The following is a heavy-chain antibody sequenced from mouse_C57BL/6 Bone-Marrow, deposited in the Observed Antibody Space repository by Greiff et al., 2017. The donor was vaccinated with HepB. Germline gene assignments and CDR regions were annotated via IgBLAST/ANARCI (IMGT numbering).Heavy chain of an antibody. Sequence: EVKLVESGGGLVKPGGSLKLSCAASGFTFSSYALSWVRQTPEKRLEWVATISDGGSYTYYPDNVKGRFTISGDNAKNNLYLQMSHLKSEDTAMYYGARDGCPYFRGAIDYWGQGTSVTVSS. J-gene: IGHJ4*01. V-gene: IGHV5-4*01. D-gene: IGHD6-1*01. CDR2: ISDGGSYT. CDR1: GFTFSSYA. CDR3: ARDGCPYFRGAIDY.